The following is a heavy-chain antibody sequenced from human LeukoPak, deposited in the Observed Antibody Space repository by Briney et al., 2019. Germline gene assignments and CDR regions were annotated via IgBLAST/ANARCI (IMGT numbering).Heavy chain of an antibody. D-gene: IGHD6-6*01. CDR1: GFSISNSGYY. J-gene: IGHJ4*02. Sequence: ESLTLSCTVSGFSISNSGYYWGWLRQPPGQGLEWVGSIYYSRSTYSDPALKSRVIISVDTSNNQYSLKLKSVTAADAAVYYCATSRSIAGHFGYWGQGTLVTVSS. CDR2: IYYSRST. V-gene: IGHV4-39*01. CDR3: ATSRSIAGHFGY.